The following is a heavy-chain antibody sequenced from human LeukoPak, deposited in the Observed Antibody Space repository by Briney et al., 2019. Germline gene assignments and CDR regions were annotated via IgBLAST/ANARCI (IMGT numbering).Heavy chain of an antibody. CDR2: IYYSGST. J-gene: IGHJ3*02. Sequence: SETLSLTCTVSGGSISSCYWSWIRQPPGKGLEWIGYIYYSGSTNYNPSLKSRVTISVDTSKNQSSLKLSSVTAADTAVYYCASGGYYDILTGQDAFDIWGQGTMVTVSS. CDR1: GGSISSCY. D-gene: IGHD3-9*01. V-gene: IGHV4-59*01. CDR3: ASGGYYDILTGQDAFDI.